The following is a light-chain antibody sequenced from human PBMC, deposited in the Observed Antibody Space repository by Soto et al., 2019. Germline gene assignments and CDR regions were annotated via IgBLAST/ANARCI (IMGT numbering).Light chain of an antibody. J-gene: IGKJ1*01. CDR1: QSISTW. CDR3: QQYHNYPRT. Sequence: DIQMTQSPSTLSASVGDTVTITCRASQSISTWSAWYQQKPGKAPELVIYDASKLHRGVPSRCSGSGSGTEFTLTISSLQPDDFATYYCQQYHNYPRTFGQGTKVDIK. V-gene: IGKV1-5*01. CDR2: DAS.